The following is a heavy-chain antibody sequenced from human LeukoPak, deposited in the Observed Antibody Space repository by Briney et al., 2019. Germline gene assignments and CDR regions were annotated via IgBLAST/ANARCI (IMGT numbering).Heavy chain of an antibody. J-gene: IGHJ4*02. V-gene: IGHV1-8*01. CDR1: GYTFTSYD. CDR3: ARPLWDSSEGGFDY. CDR2: MNPNSGNT. Sequence: ASVRVSCTASGYTFTSYDINWVRQAPGQGLEWMGWMNPNSGNTGYAQKFQGRVTMTRNTSISTAYMELSSLRSEDTAVYYCARPLWDSSEGGFDYWGQGTLVTVSS. D-gene: IGHD3-22*01.